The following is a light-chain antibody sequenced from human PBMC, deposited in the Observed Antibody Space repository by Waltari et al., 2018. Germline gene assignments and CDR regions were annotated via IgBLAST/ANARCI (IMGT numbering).Light chain of an antibody. Sequence: DIVLTQSPAILSLSPGERASLSCRASQSVNNYVAWYQQKPGQAPRLLIYDTSNRATGIPARFSGSGFGTDFTLTISRLEPEDFAVYYCQQRRNWPLTFGGGTKVEIK. CDR1: QSVNNY. J-gene: IGKJ4*01. CDR3: QQRRNWPLT. V-gene: IGKV3-11*01. CDR2: DTS.